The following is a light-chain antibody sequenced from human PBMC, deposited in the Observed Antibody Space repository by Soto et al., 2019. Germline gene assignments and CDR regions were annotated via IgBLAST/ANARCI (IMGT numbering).Light chain of an antibody. CDR1: SSGVGVSNY. V-gene: IGLV2-11*01. CDR3: CSFAGSYTSYV. Sequence: QSFLTQPRSVSGSPGQSVTISCTGTSSGVGVSNYVSWYRQHPGKAPKLMIFDVNKRPSGVPDRFSGSKSGNTASLTISGLQAEDEADYYCCSFAGSYTSYVFGTGTKVTVL. CDR2: DVN. J-gene: IGLJ1*01.